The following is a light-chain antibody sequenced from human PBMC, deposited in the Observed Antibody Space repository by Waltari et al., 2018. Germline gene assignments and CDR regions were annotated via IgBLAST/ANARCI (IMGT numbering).Light chain of an antibody. CDR1: SSNIGSNT. Sequence: QSVLTQPPSASGTPGQRVTISCSGSSSNIGSNTVNWYQQLPVTAPNLLINSNNRRPSGVPDRFAGSKSGTSASLAISGLQSEDEADYYCAAWDDSLNGWVFGGGTKLTVL. J-gene: IGLJ3*02. CDR3: AAWDDSLNGWV. CDR2: SNN. V-gene: IGLV1-44*01.